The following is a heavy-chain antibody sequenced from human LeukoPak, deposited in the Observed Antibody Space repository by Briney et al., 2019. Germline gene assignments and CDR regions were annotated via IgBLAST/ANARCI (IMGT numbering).Heavy chain of an antibody. D-gene: IGHD6-13*01. CDR3: ARDPTSIAAAGSFDY. J-gene: IGHJ4*02. V-gene: IGHV3-48*03. CDR2: ISSSGSTI. Sequence: GGSVRLSCAASGFTFSSYEMNWVRQAPGKGLEWVSYISSSGSTIYYADSVKGRFTISRDNAKNSLYLQMNSLRAEDTAVYYCARDPTSIAAAGSFDYWGQGTLVTVSS. CDR1: GFTFSSYE.